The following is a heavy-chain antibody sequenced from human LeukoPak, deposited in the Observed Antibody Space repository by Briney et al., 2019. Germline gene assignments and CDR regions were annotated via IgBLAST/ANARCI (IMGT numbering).Heavy chain of an antibody. D-gene: IGHD6-19*01. CDR2: IYYSGST. CDR3: ARETQWNYFDY. Sequence: PSQTLSLTCTVSGGSISSGGYYWSWIRQHTGKGLEWIGYIYYSGSTYYNPSLKSRVTISVDTSKNQFSLKLSSVTAADTAVYYCARETQWNYFDYWGQGTLVTVSS. CDR1: GGSISSGGYY. J-gene: IGHJ4*02. V-gene: IGHV4-31*03.